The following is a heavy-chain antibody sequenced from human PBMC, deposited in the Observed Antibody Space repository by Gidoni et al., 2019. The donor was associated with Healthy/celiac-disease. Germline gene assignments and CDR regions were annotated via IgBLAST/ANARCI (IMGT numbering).Heavy chain of an antibody. D-gene: IGHD5-18*01. CDR1: GGTFSSYA. CDR3: SSRDPVDTAMVTTISSYYYYGMDV. V-gene: IGHV1-69*01. J-gene: IGHJ6*02. Sequence: QVQLVQSGAEVKKPGSSVKVSCTASGGTFSSYAISWVRQAPGQGLEWRGGIIPIFGATTYAQQIHGGVTTTADESTSTAYMVLSSLISEDTAVYYCSSRDPVDTAMVTTISSYYYYGMDVWGQGTTVTVSS. CDR2: IIPIFGAT.